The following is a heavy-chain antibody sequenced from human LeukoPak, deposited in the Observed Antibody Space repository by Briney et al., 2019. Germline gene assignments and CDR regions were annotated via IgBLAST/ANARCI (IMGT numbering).Heavy chain of an antibody. Sequence: PGGSLRLSCAASGFTFSIYTMNWVRQAPGKGLEWVSAISGSGGSTYYADSVKGRFTISRDNSKNTLYLQMNSLRAEDTAVYYCATYRQVLLPFESWGQGTLVTVSS. V-gene: IGHV3-23*01. CDR2: ISGSGGST. D-gene: IGHD2-8*02. CDR3: ATYRQVLLPFES. CDR1: GFTFSIYT. J-gene: IGHJ4*02.